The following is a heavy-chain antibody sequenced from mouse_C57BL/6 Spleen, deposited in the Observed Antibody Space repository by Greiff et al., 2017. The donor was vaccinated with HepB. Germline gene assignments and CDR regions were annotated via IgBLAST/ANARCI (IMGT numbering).Heavy chain of an antibody. D-gene: IGHD3-2*02. V-gene: IGHV1-82*01. CDR3: ARRTAQATWFAY. CDR1: GYAFSSSW. Sequence: QVQLQQSGPELVKPGASVKISCKASGYAFSSSWMNWVKQRPGKGLEWIGRIYPGDGDTNYNGKFKGKATLTADKSSSTAYMQLSSRTSEDSAVYFCARRTAQATWFAYWGQGTLVTVSA. J-gene: IGHJ3*01. CDR2: IYPGDGDT.